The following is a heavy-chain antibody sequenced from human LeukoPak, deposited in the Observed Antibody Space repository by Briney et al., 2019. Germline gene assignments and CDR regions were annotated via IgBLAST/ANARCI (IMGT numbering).Heavy chain of an antibody. V-gene: IGHV4-39*02. CDR1: GGSISSSSYY. Sequence: SETLSLTCTVSGGSISSSSYYWGWIRQPPGKGLEWIGSIYYSGSTYYNPSLKSRVTISVDTSKNQFSLKLSSVTAADTAVYYCAGDGYNNQHGYYYYYYMDVWGKGTTVTVSS. CDR3: AGDGYNNQHGYYYYYYMDV. D-gene: IGHD5-24*01. CDR2: IYYSGST. J-gene: IGHJ6*03.